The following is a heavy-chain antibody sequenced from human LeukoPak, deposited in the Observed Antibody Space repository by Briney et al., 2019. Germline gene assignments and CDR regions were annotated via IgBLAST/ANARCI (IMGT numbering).Heavy chain of an antibody. D-gene: IGHD4-17*01. CDR3: ARGGYGVHFDY. CDR1: GFTVSSNY. CDR2: IYSGGST. V-gene: IGHV3-53*01. Sequence: PGGSLRLSCAASGFTVSSNYMSWVRQAPGKGLEWVSVIYSGGSTYYADSVKGRFTISRDNSKNTLYLQMNSLRAEGTAVYYCARGGYGVHFDYWGQGTLVTVSS. J-gene: IGHJ4*02.